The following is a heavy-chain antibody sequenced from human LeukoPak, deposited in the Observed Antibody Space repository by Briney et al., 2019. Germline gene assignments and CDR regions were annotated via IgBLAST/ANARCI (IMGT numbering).Heavy chain of an antibody. D-gene: IGHD1-26*01. CDR2: IKQDGSEK. V-gene: IGHV3-7*03. Sequence: PGGSLRLSCAASGFTFSSYWMSWVRQAPGKGLEWVANIKQDGSEKYYVDSVKGRFTISRDNAKNSLFLQMNSLRTEDMALYYCAKGMGATYLYYFDNWGQGTLVTVSS. CDR1: GFTFSSYW. J-gene: IGHJ4*02. CDR3: AKGMGATYLYYFDN.